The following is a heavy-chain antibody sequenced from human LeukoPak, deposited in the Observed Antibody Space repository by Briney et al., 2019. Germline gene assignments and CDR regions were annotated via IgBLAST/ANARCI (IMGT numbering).Heavy chain of an antibody. V-gene: IGHV1-18*01. CDR1: GYTFTSYG. CDR3: ARDAPGSWLVVAALYYYYMDV. Sequence: ASVKVSCKASGYTFTSYGISWVRQAPGQGLEWMGWISAYNGNTNYAQKLQGRVTMTTDISTSTAYMELRSLRSDDTAVYYCARDAPGSWLVVAALYYYYMDVWGKGTTVTVSS. CDR2: ISAYNGNT. D-gene: IGHD2-15*01. J-gene: IGHJ6*03.